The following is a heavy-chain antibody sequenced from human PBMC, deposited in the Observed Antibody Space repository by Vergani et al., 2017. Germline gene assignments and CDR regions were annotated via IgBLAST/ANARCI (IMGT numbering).Heavy chain of an antibody. CDR2: MNPNSGNT. CDR1: GYTFTSYD. J-gene: IGHJ4*02. Sequence: QVQLVQSGAEVKKPGASVKVSCKASGYTFTSYDINWVRQATGQGLEWMGWMNPNSGNTGYAQKFQGRVTMTRDTSISTAYMELSRLRSDDTAVYYCARTSSSWRYYFDYWGQGTLVTVSS. CDR3: ARTSSSWRYYFDY. V-gene: IGHV1-8*01. D-gene: IGHD6-13*01.